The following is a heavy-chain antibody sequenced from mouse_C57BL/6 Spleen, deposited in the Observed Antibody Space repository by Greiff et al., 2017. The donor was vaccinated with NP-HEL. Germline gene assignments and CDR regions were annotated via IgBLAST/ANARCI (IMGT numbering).Heavy chain of an antibody. D-gene: IGHD2-1*01. CDR2: IDPEDGDT. CDR1: GFNIKDYY. V-gene: IGHV14-1*01. CDR3: TTGYGNYDYFDY. Sequence: VQLQQSGAELVRPGASVKLSCTASGFNIKDYYMHWVKQRPEQGLEWIGRIDPEDGDTEYAPKFQGKATMTADTSSNTAYLQRSSLTSEDTAVYYCTTGYGNYDYFDYWGQGTTLTVSS. J-gene: IGHJ2*01.